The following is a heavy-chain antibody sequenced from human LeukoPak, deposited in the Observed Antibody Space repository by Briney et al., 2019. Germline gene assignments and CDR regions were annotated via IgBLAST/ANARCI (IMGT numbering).Heavy chain of an antibody. Sequence: GGSLRLSCAASGFTFSSYSMNWVRQAPGKGLEWVSSISSSSSYIYYADSVKGRFTISRDNAKNSLYLQMNSLKAEDTAVYYCARWAEYSSSWYSLVAFDIWGQGTMVTVSS. CDR2: ISSSSSYI. D-gene: IGHD6-13*01. CDR1: GFTFSSYS. CDR3: ARWAEYSSSWYSLVAFDI. J-gene: IGHJ3*02. V-gene: IGHV3-21*01.